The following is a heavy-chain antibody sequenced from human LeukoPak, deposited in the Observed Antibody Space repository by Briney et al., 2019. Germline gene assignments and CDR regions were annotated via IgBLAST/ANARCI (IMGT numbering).Heavy chain of an antibody. CDR3: ARGSMTPRYGLDV. Sequence: GASVKVSCKASGYTFIKFAIHWVRQAPGHGLEWIGWINGDTGSTKLSQTFQGRVTISRDTPARTVYMTLSSLTFEDTAIYYCARGSMTPRYGLDVWGQGTTVTVSS. CDR1: GYTFIKFA. J-gene: IGHJ6*02. CDR2: INGDTGST. V-gene: IGHV1-3*01. D-gene: IGHD2-15*01.